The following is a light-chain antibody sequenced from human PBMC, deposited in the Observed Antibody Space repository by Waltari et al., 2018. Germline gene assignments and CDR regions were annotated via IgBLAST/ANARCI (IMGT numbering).Light chain of an antibody. J-gene: IGKJ3*01. Sequence: ESVLPQSPGTLPLSPGERATLSCKTSQNFSSSYLTWYQQQPGQAPRLVVYGVSTRATGIPDRFSGSRSGTDFTLTISRLEPEDFAVYYCQQYGGSPRIFTFGAGTKVEIK. CDR1: QNFSSSY. CDR2: GVS. V-gene: IGKV3-20*01. CDR3: QQYGGSPRIFT.